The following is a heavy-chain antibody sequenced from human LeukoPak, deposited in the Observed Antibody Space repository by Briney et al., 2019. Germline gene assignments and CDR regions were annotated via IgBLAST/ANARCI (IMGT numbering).Heavy chain of an antibody. Sequence: GGSLRLSCAASGFTFSSYGMHWVRQAPGKGLEWVAFIRYDGSNKYYADSVKGRFTISRDNSKNTLYLQMNSLRAEDTAVYYCAKDLRSEIGVFDIWGQGTMVTVSS. J-gene: IGHJ3*02. D-gene: IGHD2/OR15-2a*01. V-gene: IGHV3-30*02. CDR3: AKDLRSEIGVFDI. CDR2: IRYDGSNK. CDR1: GFTFSSYG.